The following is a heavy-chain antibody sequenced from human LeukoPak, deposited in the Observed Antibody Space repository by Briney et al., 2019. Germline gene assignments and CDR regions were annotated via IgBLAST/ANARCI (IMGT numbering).Heavy chain of an antibody. Sequence: GGSLRLSCAASGFTFSSYSMNWVRQAPGKGLEWVSSISSSSSYIYYADSVKGRFTISRDNAKNSLYLQMNSLRAEDTAVYYCAREDTSSGFSRYYFGYWGQGTLVTVSS. CDR1: GFTFSSYS. V-gene: IGHV3-21*01. CDR2: ISSSSSYI. CDR3: AREDTSSGFSRYYFGY. J-gene: IGHJ4*02. D-gene: IGHD6-6*01.